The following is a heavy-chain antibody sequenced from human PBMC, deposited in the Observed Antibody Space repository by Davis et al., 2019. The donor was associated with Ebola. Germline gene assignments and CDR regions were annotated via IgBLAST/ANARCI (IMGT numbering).Heavy chain of an antibody. CDR1: GYTFTSYG. Sequence: ASVKVSCKSSGYTFTSYGLAWARQAPGLGLEWMGWISGFNTNTNFAQKFQGRVTVSKDTSTNTAYMDLRSLTSDDTAIYYCARAPNYDVLTGTSSYYFDYWGQGTLVTVSS. V-gene: IGHV1-18*04. D-gene: IGHD3-9*01. CDR3: ARAPNYDVLTGTSSYYFDY. J-gene: IGHJ4*02. CDR2: ISGFNTNT.